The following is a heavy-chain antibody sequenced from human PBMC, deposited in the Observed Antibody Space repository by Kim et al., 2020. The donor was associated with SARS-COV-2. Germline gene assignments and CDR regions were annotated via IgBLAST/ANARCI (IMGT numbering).Heavy chain of an antibody. D-gene: IGHD1-26*01. V-gene: IGHV3-30*04. J-gene: IGHJ4*02. CDR1: GFTFSDYT. CDR3: VRDGDYSGTSFDD. Sequence: GGSLRLSCAASGFTFSDYTLHWVRQAPGKGLQWVAVISVDGSFKYEGDSVKGRFTASRDNSRNTQYLQMNNLRADDTAIYFCVRDGDYSGTSFDDWGQGTLVTVSS. CDR2: ISVDGSFK.